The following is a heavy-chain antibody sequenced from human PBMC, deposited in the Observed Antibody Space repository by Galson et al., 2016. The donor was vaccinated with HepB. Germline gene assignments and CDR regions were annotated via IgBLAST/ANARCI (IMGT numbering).Heavy chain of an antibody. Sequence: SETLSLTCTVSGGSVSSDNFYWSWIRQPPGKELEWVAYIYYNGYSNYNPSLKSRGTIAVDSSKNQVSLTLGSVTAADTAVYYCARGVTGTPYFDFWGQGALVTVSS. CDR2: IYYNGYS. V-gene: IGHV4-61*01. CDR1: GGSVSSDNFY. J-gene: IGHJ4*02. CDR3: ARGVTGTPYFDF. D-gene: IGHD2-21*02.